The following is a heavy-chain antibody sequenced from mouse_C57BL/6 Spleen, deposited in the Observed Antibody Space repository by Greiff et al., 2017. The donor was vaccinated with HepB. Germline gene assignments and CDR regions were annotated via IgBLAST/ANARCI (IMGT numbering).Heavy chain of an antibody. J-gene: IGHJ4*01. CDR2: ISDGGSYT. V-gene: IGHV5-4*03. CDR3: ASLCYDAMDY. Sequence: EVKLVESGGGLVKPGGSLKLSCAASGFTFSSYAMSWVRQTPEKRLEWVATISDGGSYTYYPDNVKGRFTISRDNAKNNLYLQMSHLKSEDTAMYYCASLCYDAMDYWGQGTSVTVSS. CDR1: GFTFSSYA.